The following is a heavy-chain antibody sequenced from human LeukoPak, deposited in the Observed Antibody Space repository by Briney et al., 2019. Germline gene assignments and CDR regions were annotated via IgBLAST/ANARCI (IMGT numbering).Heavy chain of an antibody. CDR1: GFTFSSYG. V-gene: IGHV3-30*18. J-gene: IGHJ3*02. CDR2: TSDDGSNK. CDR3: AKDISYYENAFDI. Sequence: GGSLRLSCAASGFTFSSYGMHWVRQAPGKGLEWVAITSDDGSNKYYADSVKGRFTISRDKSKNTLYLQMSSLRAEDTAVYYCAKDISYYENAFDIWGQGTMVTVSS. D-gene: IGHD1-26*01.